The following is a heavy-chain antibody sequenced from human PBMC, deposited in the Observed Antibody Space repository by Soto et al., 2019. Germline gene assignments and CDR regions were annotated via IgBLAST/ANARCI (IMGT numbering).Heavy chain of an antibody. CDR1: GYMFNSYG. CDR2: ISGYNGKT. Sequence: QVQLVQSGGEVKKPGASVKVSCKTSGYMFNSYGMSWVRQAPGQGLEWMGWISGYNGKTEYAQKFQGRVSMTTETSTTTVYMEFRSLRSYDTAVYYCVRDETYTSGWYFEYWGQGTLVTVPS. V-gene: IGHV1-18*01. J-gene: IGHJ4*02. CDR3: VRDETYTSGWYFEY. D-gene: IGHD6-19*01.